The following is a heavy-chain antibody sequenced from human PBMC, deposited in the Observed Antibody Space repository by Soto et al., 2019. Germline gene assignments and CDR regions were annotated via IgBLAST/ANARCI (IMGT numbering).Heavy chain of an antibody. D-gene: IGHD6-6*01. CDR2: IYPGDSDT. Sequence: PGESLKISCTGSGYSFSTYWIAWVRQMPGKGLEWMGIIYPGDSDTRYSPPFQGQVTISADKSISTVYLQWSSLKASDTAMYYCARHLAARPLYYGMDVWGQGTTVTVSS. CDR3: ARHLAARPLYYGMDV. V-gene: IGHV5-51*01. CDR1: GYSFSTYW. J-gene: IGHJ6*02.